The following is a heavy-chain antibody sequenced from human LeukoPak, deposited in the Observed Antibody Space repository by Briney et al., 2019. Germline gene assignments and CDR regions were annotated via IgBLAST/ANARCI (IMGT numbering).Heavy chain of an antibody. D-gene: IGHD3-3*01. CDR2: TYYSENT. J-gene: IGHJ6*03. CDR3: ARERRISIFGVVHYYMDV. CDR1: GVHISNYY. Sequence: SSETLSLTCCVSGVHISNYYWRWLLQPPPKGLEWIGYTYYSENTNYNASLKSRFTISADTSKNQFSLKLSSVTAADTAVYYCARERRISIFGVVHYYMDVWGEGTTVTVSS. V-gene: IGHV4-59*01.